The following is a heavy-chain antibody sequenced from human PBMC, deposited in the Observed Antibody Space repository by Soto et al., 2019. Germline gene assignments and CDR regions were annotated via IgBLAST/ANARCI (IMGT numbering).Heavy chain of an antibody. V-gene: IGHV1-3*01. Sequence: GASVKVSCKASGGTFSSYAISWVRQAPGQGLEWMGGINAGNGNTKYSQKFQGRVTITRDTSASTAYMELSSLSSEDTAVYYCARDHDGLNWFDPWGQGTLVTVSS. J-gene: IGHJ5*02. CDR3: ARDHDGLNWFDP. CDR1: GGTFSSYA. CDR2: INAGNGNT.